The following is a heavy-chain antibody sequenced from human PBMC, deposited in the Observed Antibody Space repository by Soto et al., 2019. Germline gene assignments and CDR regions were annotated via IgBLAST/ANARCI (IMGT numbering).Heavy chain of an antibody. CDR1: GFTFSSFG. J-gene: IGHJ5*02. CDR3: AISKDSTIFGVVTYCFHT. Sequence: GGSLRLSCAASGFTFSSFGMNWVRQAPGKGLEWVSSLSPNGGRTYYAESVKGRFTITRDNAKNTLFLQMDSLRAEDTAVYFCAISKDSTIFGVVTYCFHTWGQGPLVTVSS. CDR2: LSPNGGRT. D-gene: IGHD3-3*01. V-gene: IGHV3-23*01.